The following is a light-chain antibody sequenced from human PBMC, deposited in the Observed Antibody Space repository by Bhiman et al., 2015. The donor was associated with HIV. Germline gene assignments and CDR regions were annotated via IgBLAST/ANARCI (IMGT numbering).Light chain of an antibody. Sequence: QSALTQPRSVSGSPGQSVTISCTGTSSDVGGYNFVSWYQQHPGKAPKLMIYDVTKRPSGVPDRFSGSKSGTSASLAITGLQAEDEADYYCQSYDRDLGGSVFGTGTKVTVL. V-gene: IGLV2-11*01. CDR2: DVT. CDR3: QSYDRDLGGSV. J-gene: IGLJ1*01. CDR1: SSDVGGYNF.